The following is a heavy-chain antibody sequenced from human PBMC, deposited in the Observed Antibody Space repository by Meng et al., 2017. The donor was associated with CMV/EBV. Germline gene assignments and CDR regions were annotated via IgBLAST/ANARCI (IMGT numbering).Heavy chain of an antibody. CDR3: GFSSWYKGPSGY. CDR2: ISSSSSYI. CDR1: GFTFSSYS. J-gene: IGHJ4*02. D-gene: IGHD6-13*01. V-gene: IGHV3-21*01. Sequence: LKISCAASGFTFSSYSMNWVRQAPGKGLEWVSSISSSSSYIYYADSVKGRFTVSRDNAKNSLYLQMNSLRAEDTAVYYCGFSSWYKGPSGYWGQGTLVTVSS.